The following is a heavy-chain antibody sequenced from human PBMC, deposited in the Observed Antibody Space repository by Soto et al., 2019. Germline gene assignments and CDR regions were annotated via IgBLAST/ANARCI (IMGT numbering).Heavy chain of an antibody. CDR3: AKGGRQWLVTSDFNY. Sequence: VQLVESGGGVVQPGRSLRLSCAASGFTFSDYAMHWVRQAPGKGLEWVAVVSHDGRNTHYADSVKGRFTISRDSSQDTVSLEMTSLRAEDTAVYSCAKGGRQWLVTSDFNYWGQGALVTVSS. D-gene: IGHD6-19*01. CDR2: VSHDGRNT. V-gene: IGHV3-30*18. CDR1: GFTFSDYA. J-gene: IGHJ4*02.